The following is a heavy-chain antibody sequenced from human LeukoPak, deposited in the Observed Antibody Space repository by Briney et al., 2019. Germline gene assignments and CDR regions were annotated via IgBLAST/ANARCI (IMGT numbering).Heavy chain of an antibody. CDR1: GFIFSTYW. J-gene: IGHJ2*01. V-gene: IGHV3-7*01. CDR2: IRQDGIEQ. CDR3: ARVRTEWYIDL. D-gene: IGHD1-1*01. Sequence: GGSLRLSCTASGFIFSTYWMTWVRQAPGMGLEWVANIRQDGIEQFYVDPVKGRFTISRDNADNSLYLQLNSLRAEDTAVYYCARVRTEWYIDLWGRGTLVTVSS.